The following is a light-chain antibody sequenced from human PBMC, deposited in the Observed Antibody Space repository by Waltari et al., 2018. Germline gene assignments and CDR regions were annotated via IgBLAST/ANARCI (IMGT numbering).Light chain of an antibody. CDR2: DAS. CDR3: QQCDDLPWT. V-gene: IGKV1-33*01. CDR1: QDISDR. Sequence: DIQMTQSPSSLSASVGDRVSITFQASQDISDRLNWYQQKPGRAPNLLIYDASDLETGVPSRFSGSGSGTDFTFTISSLQPEDVATYYCQQCDDLPWTFGQGTKVEIK. J-gene: IGKJ1*01.